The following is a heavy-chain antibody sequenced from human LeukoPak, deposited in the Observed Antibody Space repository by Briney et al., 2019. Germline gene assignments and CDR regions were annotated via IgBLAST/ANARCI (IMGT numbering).Heavy chain of an antibody. D-gene: IGHD6-13*01. Sequence: PGGSLRLSCEASGFTFSTYGMHWVRQAPGKGLEWVTFIRFDGSIKYYTESVKGRFTISRDNSKNTLFLQMDSLRSEDTAVYYCAKSLRVYSSSWYYFDYWGQGTLVTVSS. CDR3: AKSLRVYSSSWYYFDY. V-gene: IGHV3-30*02. J-gene: IGHJ4*02. CDR1: GFTFSTYG. CDR2: IRFDGSIK.